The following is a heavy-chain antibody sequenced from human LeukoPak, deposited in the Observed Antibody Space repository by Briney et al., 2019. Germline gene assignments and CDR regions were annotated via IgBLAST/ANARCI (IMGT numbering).Heavy chain of an antibody. CDR3: AKDKSMVTFSTCDY. J-gene: IGHJ4*02. V-gene: IGHV3-9*01. CDR1: GFTFDDYA. CDR2: ISWNSGSI. D-gene: IGHD5-18*01. Sequence: GGSLRLSCAASGFTFDDYAMHWVRQAPGKGLEWVSGISWNSGSIGYADSVKGRFTISRDNAKNSLYLQMNSLRAEDTALYYCAKDKSMVTFSTCDYWGQGTLVTVSS.